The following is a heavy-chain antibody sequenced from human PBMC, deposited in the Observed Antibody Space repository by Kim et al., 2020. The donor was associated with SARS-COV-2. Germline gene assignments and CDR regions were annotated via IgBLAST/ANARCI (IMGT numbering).Heavy chain of an antibody. J-gene: IGHJ3*02. CDR3: SPVRSVFDSLVGAFVI. D-gene: IGHD5-12*01. Sequence: GGSLRLSCAASGFTFSSYAMHWVRQAPGKGLEWVSVISYDGSNKYYADSVKGRFTISRDNSKNTLFLQMNSLRAAATAVYYCSPVRSVFDSLVGAFVISG. CDR2: ISYDGSNK. V-gene: IGHV3-30*04. CDR1: GFTFSSYA.